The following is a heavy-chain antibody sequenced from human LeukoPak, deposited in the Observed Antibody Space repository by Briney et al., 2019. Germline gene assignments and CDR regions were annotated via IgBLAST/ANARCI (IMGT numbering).Heavy chain of an antibody. CDR1: GFTFSSYA. J-gene: IGHJ6*02. V-gene: IGHV4-39*01. CDR2: IYYSGST. CDR3: ARRCIAAADYGMDV. Sequence: GSLRLSCAASGFTFSSYAMSWVRQPPGKGLEWIGSIYYSGSTYYTPSLKSRVTISVDTSKNQFSLKLSSVTAADTAVYYCARRCIAAADYGMDVWGQGTTVTVSS. D-gene: IGHD6-13*01.